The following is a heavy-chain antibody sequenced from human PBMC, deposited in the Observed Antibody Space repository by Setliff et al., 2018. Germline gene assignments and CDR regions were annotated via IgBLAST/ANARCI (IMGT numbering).Heavy chain of an antibody. J-gene: IGHJ4*02. CDR3: ARVKLSDYYDSSCYYHFDY. CDR1: GFSLSNARMG. D-gene: IGHD3-22*01. Sequence: SGPTLVNPTETLTLTCTVSGFSLSNARMGVSGIRQPPGKALEWLAHIVSNDEKSYSTSLKTRLTNSKDTSKNQLVLTMTNMDPVDTATYYCARVKLSDYYDSSCYYHFDYWGQGTLVTVSS. CDR2: IVSNDEK. V-gene: IGHV2-26*01.